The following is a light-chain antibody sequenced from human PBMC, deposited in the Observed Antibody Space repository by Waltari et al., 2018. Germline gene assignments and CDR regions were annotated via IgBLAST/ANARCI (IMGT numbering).Light chain of an antibody. J-gene: IGKJ1*01. Sequence: ELVLTQSPGTLSLSLGERATVSCRASQRVSRALAWYQQKPGQAPRLLICGASTRATGIPDRFSGSGSGTDFSLTISRLEPDDFAVYYCQHYLRLPVTFGQGTTVEI. CDR2: GAS. V-gene: IGKV3-20*01. CDR1: QRVSRA. CDR3: QHYLRLPVT.